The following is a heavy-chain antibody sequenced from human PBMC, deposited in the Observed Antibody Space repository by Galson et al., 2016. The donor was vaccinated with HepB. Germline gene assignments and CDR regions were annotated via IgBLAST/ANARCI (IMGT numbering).Heavy chain of an antibody. J-gene: IGHJ4*02. CDR1: GYTFTDYW. Sequence: SLRLSCAASGYTFTDYWNGWVRQLPGKGLEWMGITYPRESDTRYSPSFHGQVTISADKSISTLYLHWSSLKASDTAMYYCARVMGQWLPYFWGQGTLVTVSS. V-gene: IGHV5-51*01. CDR2: TYPRESDT. D-gene: IGHD6-19*01. CDR3: ARVMGQWLPYF.